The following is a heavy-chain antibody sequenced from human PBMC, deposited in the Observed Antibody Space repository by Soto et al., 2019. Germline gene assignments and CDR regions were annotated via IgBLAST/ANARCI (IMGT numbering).Heavy chain of an antibody. D-gene: IGHD6-19*01. Sequence: QVQLVESGGGVVQPGRSLRLSCAASGFTFSSYAMHWVRQAPGKGLEWVAVISYDGSNKYYADSVKGRFTISRDNSKNTLYLQMNSLRAEDTAVYYCARGQGAVALDYWGQGTLVTGSS. CDR2: ISYDGSNK. J-gene: IGHJ4*02. CDR1: GFTFSSYA. CDR3: ARGQGAVALDY. V-gene: IGHV3-30-3*01.